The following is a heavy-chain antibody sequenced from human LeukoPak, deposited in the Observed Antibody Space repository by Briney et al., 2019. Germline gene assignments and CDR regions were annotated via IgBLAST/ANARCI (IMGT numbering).Heavy chain of an antibody. CDR3: ALITGKRDFGY. CDR1: GFTFTSKW. J-gene: IGHJ4*02. Sequence: GGSLRLSCAASGFTFTSKWMHWVRRAPGKGLVWVSHINTDGSNTAYADSVRGRFTISRDNAKNTLYLQMNSLRAEDTAVYYCALITGKRDFGYWGQGTPVTVSS. V-gene: IGHV3-74*01. CDR2: INTDGSNT. D-gene: IGHD1-1*01.